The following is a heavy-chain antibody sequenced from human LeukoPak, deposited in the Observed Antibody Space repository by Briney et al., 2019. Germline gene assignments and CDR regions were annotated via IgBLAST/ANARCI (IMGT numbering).Heavy chain of an antibody. CDR2: INPNSGGT. V-gene: IGHV1-2*02. Sequence: ASVKVSCKASGYTFTGYYMHGVRQAPGQGLEWMGWINPNSGGTNYAQKFQGRVTMTRDTSISTAYMELSRLRSDDTAVYYCARRTGFFDAFDIWGQGTMVTVSS. D-gene: IGHD7-27*01. CDR1: GYTFTGYY. CDR3: ARRTGFFDAFDI. J-gene: IGHJ3*02.